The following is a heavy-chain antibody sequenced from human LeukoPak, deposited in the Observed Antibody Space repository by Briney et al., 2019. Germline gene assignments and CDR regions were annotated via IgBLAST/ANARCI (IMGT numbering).Heavy chain of an antibody. J-gene: IGHJ4*02. CDR1: GLSFSTYA. CDR2: ISGSGKT. CDR3: AKERDAKGYFDY. V-gene: IGHV3-23*01. Sequence: GGSLRLSCAASGLSFSTYAMSWVRQAPGQGLEWVSAISGSGKTYYPDSVKGRFTISRGNSKNTLFLLMNGLRAEDTAVYYCAKERDAKGYFDYWGQGTLVTVSS.